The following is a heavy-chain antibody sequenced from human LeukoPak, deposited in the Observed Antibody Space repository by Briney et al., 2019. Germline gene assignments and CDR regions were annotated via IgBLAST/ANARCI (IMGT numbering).Heavy chain of an antibody. V-gene: IGHV3-23*01. Sequence: GGSLRLSCAASGFTFTTYAMSWVRQAPGKGLEWVSTISDSGASTYYADSVKGRFTISRDNSKNTLYLQMNSLRAEDTAVYYCAKSHSVGYRGYFDYWGQGTLVSVSS. CDR1: GFTFTTYA. D-gene: IGHD5-12*01. CDR2: ISDSGAST. J-gene: IGHJ4*02. CDR3: AKSHSVGYRGYFDY.